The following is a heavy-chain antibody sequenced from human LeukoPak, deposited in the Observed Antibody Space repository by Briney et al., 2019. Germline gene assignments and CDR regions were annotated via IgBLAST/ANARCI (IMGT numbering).Heavy chain of an antibody. CDR2: MNLDGSAK. CDR1: GFTFSNYW. Sequence: GGSLRLSCAASGFTFSNYWMSWVRQAPGKGLEWVANMNLDGSAKYYVDSVKGRFTISRDNSKNTLYLQMNSLRAEDTAVYYCAKEAGGAPAANSAFDIWGQGTMVTVSS. D-gene: IGHD2-2*01. V-gene: IGHV3-7*01. J-gene: IGHJ3*02. CDR3: AKEAGGAPAANSAFDI.